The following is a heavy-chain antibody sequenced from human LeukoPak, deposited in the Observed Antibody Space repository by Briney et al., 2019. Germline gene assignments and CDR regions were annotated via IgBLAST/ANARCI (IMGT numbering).Heavy chain of an antibody. J-gene: IGHJ3*02. V-gene: IGHV3-23*01. CDR1: GFTFNSCA. Sequence: GGSLRLSCGASGFTFNSCAMSWVRQAPGQGLEWVSAISVRGGTTYYADSLKGRVTISRDNSKNTLYLEMNTLGAEGTAVYYCAKEVAIPVAVDAFERWGQGKLVTVSS. CDR2: ISVRGGTT. D-gene: IGHD6-19*01. CDR3: AKEVAIPVAVDAFER.